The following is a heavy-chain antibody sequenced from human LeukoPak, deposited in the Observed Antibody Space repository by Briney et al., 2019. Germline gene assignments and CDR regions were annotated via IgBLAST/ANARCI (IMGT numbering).Heavy chain of an antibody. J-gene: IGHJ6*03. CDR2: ITSSSTTI. V-gene: IGHV3-48*04. CDR1: GFTFSSYN. CDR3: ARVQGTYYYERTCYMDV. Sequence: PGGSLRLSCAASGFTFSSYNMNWVRQAPGKGLEWVSYITSSSTTIYYADSVKGRFTISRDNARNSLYLQMNSLRAEDTAVYYCARVQGTYYYERTCYMDVWGKGATVTVSS. D-gene: IGHD3-22*01.